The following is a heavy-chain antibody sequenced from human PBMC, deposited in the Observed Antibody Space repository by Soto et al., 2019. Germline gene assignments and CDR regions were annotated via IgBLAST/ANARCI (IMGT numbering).Heavy chain of an antibody. V-gene: IGHV4-39*01. D-gene: IGHD6-13*01. CDR1: GGSISSSSYY. Sequence: PSETLSLTCTVSGGSISSSSYYWGWIRQPPGKGLEWIGSIYYSGSTYYNPSLKSRVTISVDTSKNQFSLKLSSVTAADTAVYYCARHEVAAAVNNWFDPWGQGTLVTVSS. J-gene: IGHJ5*02. CDR2: IYYSGST. CDR3: ARHEVAAAVNNWFDP.